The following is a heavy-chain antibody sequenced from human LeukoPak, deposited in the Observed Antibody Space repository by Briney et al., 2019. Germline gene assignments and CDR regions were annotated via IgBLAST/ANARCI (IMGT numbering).Heavy chain of an antibody. Sequence: GGSLRLSCAASGFTFSTYAMTWVRHAPGKGLEWVSVIFNSGTSTYYADSVKGRFTISRDNSKNMLHLQMSSLRAEDTAVYYCAKDMYGDFGGVDYWGQGTLVTVSS. CDR1: GFTFSTYA. D-gene: IGHD4-17*01. J-gene: IGHJ4*02. CDR3: AKDMYGDFGGVDY. CDR2: IFNSGTST. V-gene: IGHV3-23*01.